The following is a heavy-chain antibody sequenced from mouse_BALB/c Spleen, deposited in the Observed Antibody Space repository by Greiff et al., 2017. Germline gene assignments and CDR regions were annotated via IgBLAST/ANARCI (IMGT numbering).Heavy chain of an antibody. J-gene: IGHJ1*01. CDR1: GFSLTSYG. Sequence: QVQLKESGPGLVQPSQSLSITCTVSGFSLTSYGVHWVRQSPGKGLEWLGVIWSGGSTAYNAAFISRLSISKDNSKSQVFFKMNSLQANDTAIYYCARNKGVHYYGSSYEYFDVWGAGTTVTVSS. D-gene: IGHD1-1*01. V-gene: IGHV2-2*02. CDR2: IWSGGST. CDR3: ARNKGVHYYGSSYEYFDV.